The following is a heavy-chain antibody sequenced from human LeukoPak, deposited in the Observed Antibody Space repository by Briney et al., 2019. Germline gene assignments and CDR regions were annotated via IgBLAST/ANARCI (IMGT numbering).Heavy chain of an antibody. Sequence: GGSLRLSCAASGVTVSSNYMSWVRQAPGKGLEWVSVLYSDGSSYYADSVKGRFTISRDNSKNTLYLQMNSLRAEDTAVYFCARRPDYGGTPTFDYWGQGTLVTVSS. D-gene: IGHD4-23*01. CDR2: LYSDGSS. CDR1: GVTVSSNY. CDR3: ARRPDYGGTPTFDY. V-gene: IGHV3-66*01. J-gene: IGHJ4*02.